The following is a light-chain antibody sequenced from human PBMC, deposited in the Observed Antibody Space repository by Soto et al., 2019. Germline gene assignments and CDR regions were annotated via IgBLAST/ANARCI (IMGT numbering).Light chain of an antibody. J-gene: IGKJ1*01. CDR2: AAS. V-gene: IGKV1-39*01. CDR1: QSISTY. CDR3: QQSHGT. Sequence: DIQMTQSPSSLSASVGDRVTITCRASQSISTYLNWYQQKPGKAPKLLIYAASSLQSGVPSRFSGSGSGTDFTPTISSLQPEDFATYYCQQSHGTFGQGTKVEIK.